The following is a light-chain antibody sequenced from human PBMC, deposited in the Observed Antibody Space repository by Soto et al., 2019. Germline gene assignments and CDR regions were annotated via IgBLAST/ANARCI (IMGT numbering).Light chain of an antibody. CDR2: EVR. Sequence: QSALTQPASVSGSPGQSITISCTGTSSDIGGYDYVSWYQQRPGKAPKLMIYEVRYRPSGVSNRFSGSKSGNTASLTISGLQDEDEAVYYYCSYTRTSNHYFFGSGTKLTVL. J-gene: IGLJ1*01. CDR1: SSDIGGYDY. CDR3: CSYTRTSNHYF. V-gene: IGLV2-14*01.